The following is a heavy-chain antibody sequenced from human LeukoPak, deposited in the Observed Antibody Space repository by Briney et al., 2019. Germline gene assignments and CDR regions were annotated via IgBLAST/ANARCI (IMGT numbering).Heavy chain of an antibody. D-gene: IGHD4-11*01. V-gene: IGHV1-69*13. CDR1: GGTFSSYA. J-gene: IGHJ6*03. Sequence: SVNVSCKASGGTFSSYAISWVRQAPGQRLEWMGGIIPIFGTANYAQKFQGRVTITADESTSTAYMELSSLRSEDTAVYYCARGVTTGGKYYYYYYMDVWGKGTTVTVSS. CDR2: IIPIFGTA. CDR3: ARGVTTGGKYYYYYYMDV.